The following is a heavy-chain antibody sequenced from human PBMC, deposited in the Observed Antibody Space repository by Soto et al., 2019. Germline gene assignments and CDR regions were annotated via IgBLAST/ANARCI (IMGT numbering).Heavy chain of an antibody. Sequence: SETLSLTCTVSGGSISSGDYYWSWIRQPPGKGLEWIGYIYYSGSTYYNPSLKSRVTISVDTSKNQFSLKLSSVTAADTAVYYCAKEPVSITIFGVNGMDVWGQGTTVTVSS. J-gene: IGHJ6*02. V-gene: IGHV4-30-4*01. CDR3: AKEPVSITIFGVNGMDV. CDR2: IYYSGST. CDR1: GGSISSGDYY. D-gene: IGHD3-3*01.